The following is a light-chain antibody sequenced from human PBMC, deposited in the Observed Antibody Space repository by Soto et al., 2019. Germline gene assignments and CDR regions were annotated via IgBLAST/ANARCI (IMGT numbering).Light chain of an antibody. CDR2: TND. J-gene: IGLJ2*01. CDR3: AAWDDSLNGFVA. CDR1: GSNIGSYS. Sequence: QSVLTQAPSASGTPGQRVTISCSGSGSNIGSYSVNWYQQLPGTAPKLLIYTNDQRPPGVPDRFSGSKSGTSASLAIGGLQSEDEAAYYCAAWDDSLNGFVAFGGGTKLTVL. V-gene: IGLV1-44*01.